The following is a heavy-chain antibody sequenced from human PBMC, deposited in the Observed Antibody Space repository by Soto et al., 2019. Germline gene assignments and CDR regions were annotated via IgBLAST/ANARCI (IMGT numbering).Heavy chain of an antibody. Sequence: SETLSLTCPVSGGPISSSSYYWGWIRQPPGKGLEWIGSIYYSGSTYYNPALKSRVTISVDTSKNQFSLKLSSVTAADTAVYYCARREDAFDIWGQGAMLTISS. CDR3: ARREDAFDI. CDR1: GGPISSSSYY. D-gene: IGHD1-26*01. V-gene: IGHV4-39*01. J-gene: IGHJ3*02. CDR2: IYYSGST.